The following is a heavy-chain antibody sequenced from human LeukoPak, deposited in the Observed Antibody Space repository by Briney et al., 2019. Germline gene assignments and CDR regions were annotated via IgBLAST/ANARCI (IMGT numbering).Heavy chain of an antibody. V-gene: IGHV4-39*01. J-gene: IGHJ4*02. CDR2: IYYTGIT. Sequence: SETLSLTCTVSGGSVSTSRYYWGWIHQPPGKELEWIGSIYYTGITYYNPSLKSRLTISVDMSKNPFSLKLSSVTAADTAVYYCARRDYYGSGTEADYWGQGTLVTVSS. D-gene: IGHD3-10*01. CDR3: ARRDYYGSGTEADY. CDR1: GGSVSTSRYY.